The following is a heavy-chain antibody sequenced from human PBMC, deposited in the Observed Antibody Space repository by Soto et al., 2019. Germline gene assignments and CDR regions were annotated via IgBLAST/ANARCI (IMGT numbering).Heavy chain of an antibody. CDR1: GYTFTSYG. D-gene: IGHD3-9*01. Sequence: SVKVSCKASGYTFTSYGISWVRQAPGQGLEWMGGIIPNFGTANYAQKFQGRVTITADESTSTAYMELSSLRSEDTAVYYCASYRYFDWSTIDAFDIWGQGTMVTVSS. CDR2: IIPNFGTA. CDR3: ASYRYFDWSTIDAFDI. J-gene: IGHJ3*02. V-gene: IGHV1-69*13.